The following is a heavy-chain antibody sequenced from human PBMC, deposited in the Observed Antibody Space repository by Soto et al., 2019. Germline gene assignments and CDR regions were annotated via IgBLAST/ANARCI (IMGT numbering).Heavy chain of an antibody. Sequence: PGGSLRVSCTSSGLTFVNYAMSWVRQAPGKGLEWVGFIRSKAYGGTTEYAASVKGRFTISRDDSKSIAYLQMNSLKTEDTAAYYCTRVSGWYGVFDYWGQGTLVTVSS. V-gene: IGHV3-49*04. D-gene: IGHD6-19*01. CDR3: TRVSGWYGVFDY. CDR1: GLTFVNYA. CDR2: IRSKAYGGTT. J-gene: IGHJ4*02.